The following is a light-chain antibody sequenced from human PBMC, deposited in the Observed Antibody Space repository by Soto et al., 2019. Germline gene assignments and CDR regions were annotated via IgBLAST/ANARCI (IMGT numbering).Light chain of an antibody. CDR3: QQYGTCRGT. J-gene: IGKJ2*01. CDR2: GAS. V-gene: IGKV3-20*01. CDR1: QSVGSNF. Sequence: IVLTQSPYTLSLSPGEGATLSCRASQSVGSNFLAWHQQKPGQAPRLLIYGASTRASGIPDRFSGSGSGTDFTLTISRLEPEDFEVFYWQQYGTCRGTFGPGTKLEIK.